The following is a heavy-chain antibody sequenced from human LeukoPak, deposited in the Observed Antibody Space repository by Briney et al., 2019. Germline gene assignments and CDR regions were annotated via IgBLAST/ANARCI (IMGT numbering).Heavy chain of an antibody. J-gene: IGHJ4*02. Sequence: ASVKVSCKASGYTFTSYGISWVRQAPGQGLEWMGWISAYNGNTNYAQKLQGRVTMTTDTSTSTPYMALRSLRSDDTAVYYCAAELRMVGASFDYWGQGTLGTVSP. CDR3: AAELRMVGASFDY. D-gene: IGHD1-26*01. CDR1: GYTFTSYG. CDR2: ISAYNGNT. V-gene: IGHV1-18*01.